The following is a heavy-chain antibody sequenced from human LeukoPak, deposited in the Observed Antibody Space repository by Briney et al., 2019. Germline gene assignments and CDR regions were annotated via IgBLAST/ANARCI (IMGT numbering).Heavy chain of an antibody. CDR1: GYTFTGYY. J-gene: IGHJ4*02. CDR2: INPNSGGT. D-gene: IGHD3-22*01. V-gene: IGHV1-2*04. CDR3: ARDPKYYYDSSGYYGEDY. Sequence: ASVKVSCKASGYTFTGYYMHWVRQAPGQGLEWMGWINPNSGGTNYAQKFQGWVTMTRDTSISTAYMELSRLRSEDTAVYYCARDPKYYYDSSGYYGEDYWGQGTLVTVSS.